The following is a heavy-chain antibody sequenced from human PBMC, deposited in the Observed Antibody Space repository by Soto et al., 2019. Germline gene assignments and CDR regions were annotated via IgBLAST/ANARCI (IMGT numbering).Heavy chain of an antibody. CDR1: GGSISSYY. CDR3: ARDIGCSGGSCFYDVFDI. Sequence: PSETLSLTCTVSGGSISSYYWSWIRQPPGKGLEWIGYIQNSGSTNYNPSLKSRVTIPIDTSKNQFSLRVSSVTAADTAVYYCARDIGCSGGSCFYDVFDIWGQGTMVTVSS. V-gene: IGHV4-59*01. J-gene: IGHJ3*02. CDR2: IQNSGST. D-gene: IGHD2-15*01.